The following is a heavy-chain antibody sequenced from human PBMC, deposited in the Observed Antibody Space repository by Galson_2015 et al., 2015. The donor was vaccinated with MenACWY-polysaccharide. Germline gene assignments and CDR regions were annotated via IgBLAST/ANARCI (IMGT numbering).Heavy chain of an antibody. CDR3: VRGGAAASRLFDP. Sequence: CAISGDSVSSNTAAWNWIRQSPSRGLEWLGRTYYRSNWSSDYALSVRGRITINADTSKNQFSLQLNSVTPEETAVYYCVRGGAAASRLFDPWGQGTLVTASS. V-gene: IGHV6-1*01. CDR1: GDSVSSNTAA. CDR2: TYYRSNWSS. J-gene: IGHJ5*02. D-gene: IGHD2-15*01.